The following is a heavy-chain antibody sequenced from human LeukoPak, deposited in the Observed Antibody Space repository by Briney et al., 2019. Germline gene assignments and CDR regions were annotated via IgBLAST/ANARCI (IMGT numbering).Heavy chain of an antibody. CDR1: GGSISSSSYY. Sequence: SETLSLTCTVSGGSISSSSYYWGWIRQPPGKGLEWIGSIYYTRSTYYNPSLKSRVTISVDTSKNQFSLKLTSVTAADTAVYYCARGVTMIVVVVHDWYFDLWGRGTLVTVSS. J-gene: IGHJ2*01. CDR2: IYYTRST. D-gene: IGHD3-22*01. V-gene: IGHV4-39*01. CDR3: ARGVTMIVVVVHDWYFDL.